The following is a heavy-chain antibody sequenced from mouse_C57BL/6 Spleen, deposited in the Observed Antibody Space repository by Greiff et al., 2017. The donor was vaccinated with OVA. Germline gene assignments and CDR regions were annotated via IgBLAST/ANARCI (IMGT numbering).Heavy chain of an antibody. D-gene: IGHD2-12*01. J-gene: IGHJ4*01. CDR1: GYAFSSSC. CDR3: ARWYSNDDYAMDY. Sequence: QVQLQQSGPELVKPGASVKISCKASGYAFSSSCMNWVQQTPGKGLEWIGRIYPGDGATNYNALFKGKGSLTADKSSSKVYMQLSSLTAEDSAIYFCARWYSNDDYAMDYWGQGTSVTVSS. CDR2: IYPGDGAT. V-gene: IGHV1-82*01.